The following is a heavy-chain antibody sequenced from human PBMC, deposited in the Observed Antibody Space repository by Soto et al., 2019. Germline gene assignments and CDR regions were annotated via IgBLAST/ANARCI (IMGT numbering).Heavy chain of an antibody. D-gene: IGHD3-22*01. J-gene: IGHJ5*02. CDR2: IYYSGST. CDR3: ARESSYYDSSGYYYVSWFDP. V-gene: IGHV4-30-4*01. CDR1: GGSISSGDYH. Sequence: PSETLSLTCTVSGGSISSGDYHWSWIRQPPGKGLEWIGYIYYSGSTYYNPSLKSRVTISVDTSKNQFSLKLSSVTAADTAVYYCARESSYYDSSGYYYVSWFDPWGQGTLVTVSS.